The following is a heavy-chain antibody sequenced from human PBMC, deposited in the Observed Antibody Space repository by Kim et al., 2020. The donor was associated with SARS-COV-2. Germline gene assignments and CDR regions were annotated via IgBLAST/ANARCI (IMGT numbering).Heavy chain of an antibody. D-gene: IGHD5-18*01. CDR2: IYYSGST. J-gene: IGHJ4*02. V-gene: IGHV4-39*01. CDR3: ARHVWAWIQLWFFDY. CDR1: GGSISSSSYY. Sequence: SETLSLTCTVSGGSISSSSYYWGWIRQPPGKGLEWIGSIYYSGSTYYNPSLKSRVTISVDTSKNQFSLKLSSVTAADTAVYYCARHVWAWIQLWFFDYWGQGTLVTVSS.